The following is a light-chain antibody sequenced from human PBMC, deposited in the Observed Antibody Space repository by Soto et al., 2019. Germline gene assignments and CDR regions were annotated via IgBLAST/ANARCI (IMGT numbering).Light chain of an antibody. V-gene: IGKV1-12*02. CDR1: QDISNW. J-gene: IGKJ1*01. CDR3: QQTNSFPWT. Sequence: DIQMTQSPSSVSASVGDRVTITCRASQDISNWLAWYQQKPGKAPNLLIYAASSLQSGVPSRFRGSGVGRDFTLTISSLQPEDFATYHCQQTNSFPWTFGQGTKVEIK. CDR2: AAS.